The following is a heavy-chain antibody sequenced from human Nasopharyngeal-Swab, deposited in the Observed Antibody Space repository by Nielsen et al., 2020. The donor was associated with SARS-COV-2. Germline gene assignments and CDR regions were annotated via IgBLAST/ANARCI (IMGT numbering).Heavy chain of an antibody. CDR2: ISYDGSNK. CDR3: AGDLKGDGYNYQPPDY. Sequence: GESLKISCAASGFTFSSYGMHWVRQAPGKGLEWVAVISYDGSNKYYADSVKGRFTISRDNSKNTLYLQMNSLRAEDTAVYYCAGDLKGDGYNYQPPDYWGQGTLVTVSS. D-gene: IGHD5-24*01. CDR1: GFTFSSYG. V-gene: IGHV3-30*03. J-gene: IGHJ4*02.